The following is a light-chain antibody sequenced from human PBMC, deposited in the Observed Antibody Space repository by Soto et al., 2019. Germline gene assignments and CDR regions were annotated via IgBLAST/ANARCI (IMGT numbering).Light chain of an antibody. CDR3: SSYSSCSKVL. CDR1: SSDVGGYNF. Sequence: QSALTQPASVSGSPGQSITISCTGTSSDVGGYNFVSWYQHHPGKAPKLMIYEVSNRPSGVSNRFSASKSDNTASLTISGLQAEDEAHYYCSSYSSCSKVLFGGGTKLTVL. V-gene: IGLV2-14*01. CDR2: EVS. J-gene: IGLJ2*01.